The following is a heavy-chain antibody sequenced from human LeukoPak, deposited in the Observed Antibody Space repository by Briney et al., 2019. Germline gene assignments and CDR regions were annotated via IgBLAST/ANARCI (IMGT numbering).Heavy chain of an antibody. Sequence: GGSLRLSCAASGFTVSSNYMSWVRQAPGKGLEWVSVIYSGGSTYYADSVKGRFTISRDNSKNTMYLQMNSLRAEDTAVYYCARTVTNPYYYYGMDVWGQGTMVTVSS. J-gene: IGHJ6*02. CDR2: IYSGGST. CDR1: GFTVSSNY. V-gene: IGHV3-53*01. D-gene: IGHD4-17*01. CDR3: ARTVTNPYYYYGMDV.